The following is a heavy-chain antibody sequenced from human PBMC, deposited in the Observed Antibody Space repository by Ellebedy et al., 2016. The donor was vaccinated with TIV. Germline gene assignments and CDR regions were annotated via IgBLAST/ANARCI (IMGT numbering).Heavy chain of an antibody. V-gene: IGHV3-7*03. J-gene: IGHJ4*02. CDR2: IKPDGSET. D-gene: IGHD3-16*02. Sequence: GESLKISCAASGFTFSSYAMSWVRHLPGKGLEWVANIKPDGSETKYVDSVRGRFTISRDNANNTLYLQMTSLRAEDTAVYFCAKDYRWGQGILVTVSS. CDR3: AKDYR. CDR1: GFTFSSYA.